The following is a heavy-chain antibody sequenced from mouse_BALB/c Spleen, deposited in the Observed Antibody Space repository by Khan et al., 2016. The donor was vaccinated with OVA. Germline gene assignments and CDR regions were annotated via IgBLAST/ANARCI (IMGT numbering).Heavy chain of an antibody. Sequence: QVRLQQSGADLAKPGASVKLSCTASGYTFTSYTIHWIKQRPGQGLEWIGYINPSNGYTNYNQTFKDRATFTTDKSSTTPYLQLSSLTSDDSAVYNCVRDGAYHRNDGWFAYWGQGTLVTVSA. V-gene: IGHV1-4*01. CDR3: VRDGAYHRNDGWFAY. CDR1: GYTFTSYT. D-gene: IGHD2-14*01. J-gene: IGHJ3*01. CDR2: INPSNGYT.